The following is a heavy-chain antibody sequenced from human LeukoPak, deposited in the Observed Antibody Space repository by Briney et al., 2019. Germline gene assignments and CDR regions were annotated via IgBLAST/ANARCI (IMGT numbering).Heavy chain of an antibody. CDR3: AELGITMIGGV. Sequence: GGSLRLSCAASGFTFSSYEMNWVRQAPGKGLEWVSYISSSGSTIYYADSVKGRFTISRDNAKNSLYLQMNSLRAEDTAVYYCAELGITMIGGVWGKGTTVTVSS. CDR2: ISSSGSTI. D-gene: IGHD3-10*02. V-gene: IGHV3-48*03. J-gene: IGHJ6*04. CDR1: GFTFSSYE.